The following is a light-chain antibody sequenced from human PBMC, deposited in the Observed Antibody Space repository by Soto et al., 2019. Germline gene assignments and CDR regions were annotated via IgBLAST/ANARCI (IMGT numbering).Light chain of an antibody. CDR1: QSVSSY. V-gene: IGKV3-11*01. Sequence: EIVLTQSPATLSLSPGERATLSCRASQSVSSYLAWYQQKPGQAPRLLIYDASNRATGIPARFSGRGSGADFTLTISSLEPEDFAVYYCQQFSSYPLTCGGGTKVEIK. CDR3: QQFSSYPLT. CDR2: DAS. J-gene: IGKJ4*01.